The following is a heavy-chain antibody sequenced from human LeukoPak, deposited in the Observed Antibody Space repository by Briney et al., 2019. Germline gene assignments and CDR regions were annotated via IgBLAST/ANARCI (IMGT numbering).Heavy chain of an antibody. CDR3: ARMGLAAAGRGYFDY. Sequence: ASVKVSCKASGYTFTSYGISWVRQAPGQGLEWMGCISAYNGNTNYAQKLQGRVTVTTDTSTSTDYMELRSLRSDDTAVYYCARMGLAAAGRGYFDYWGQGTLVTVSS. D-gene: IGHD6-13*01. CDR2: ISAYNGNT. J-gene: IGHJ4*02. V-gene: IGHV1-18*01. CDR1: GYTFTSYG.